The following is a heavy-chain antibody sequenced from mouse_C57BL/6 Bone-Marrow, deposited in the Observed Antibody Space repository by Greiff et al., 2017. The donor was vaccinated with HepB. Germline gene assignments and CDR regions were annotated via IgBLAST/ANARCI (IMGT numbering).Heavy chain of an antibody. CDR1: GFNIKDDY. Sequence: VQLQQSGAELVRPGASVKLSCTASGFNIKDDYMHWVKQRPEQGLEWIGWIDPENGDTEYASKFQGKATITADTSSNTAYLQLSSLTSEDTAVYYCTTSMVTTKDYFDYWGQGTTLTVSS. J-gene: IGHJ2*01. V-gene: IGHV14-4*01. CDR2: IDPENGDT. CDR3: TTSMVTTKDYFDY. D-gene: IGHD2-2*01.